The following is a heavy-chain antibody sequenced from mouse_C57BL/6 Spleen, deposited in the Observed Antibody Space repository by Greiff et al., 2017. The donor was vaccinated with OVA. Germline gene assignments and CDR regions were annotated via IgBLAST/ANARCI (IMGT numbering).Heavy chain of an antibody. J-gene: IGHJ3*01. V-gene: IGHV5-4*03. D-gene: IGHD3-3*01. CDR3: ARRDQAWFAY. CDR1: GFTFSSYA. CDR2: ISDGGSYT. Sequence: EVKLVESGGGLVKPGGSLKLSCAASGFTFSSYAMSWVRQTPEKRLEWVAIISDGGSYTYYPDNVKGRFTISRDNAKNNLYLQMSHLKSEDTAMYYCARRDQAWFAYWGQGTLVTVSA.